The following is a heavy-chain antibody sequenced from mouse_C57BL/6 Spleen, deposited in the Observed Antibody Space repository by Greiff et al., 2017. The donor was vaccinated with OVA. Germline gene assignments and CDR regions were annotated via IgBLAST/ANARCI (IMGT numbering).Heavy chain of an antibody. CDR2: IRNKANGYTT. Sequence: EVKVVESGGGLVQPGGSLSLSCAASGFTFTDYYMSWVRQPPGKALEWLGFIRNKANGYTTEYSASVKGRFTISRDNSQSILYLQMNALRAEDSATYYCARYIGGKGYFDVWGTGTTVTVSS. D-gene: IGHD1-3*01. J-gene: IGHJ1*03. V-gene: IGHV7-3*01. CDR3: ARYIGGKGYFDV. CDR1: GFTFTDYY.